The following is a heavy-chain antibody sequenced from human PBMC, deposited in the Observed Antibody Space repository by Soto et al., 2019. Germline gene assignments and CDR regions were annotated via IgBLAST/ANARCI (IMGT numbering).Heavy chain of an antibody. D-gene: IGHD3-10*01. V-gene: IGHV3-23*01. CDR3: AKDETLGVITMVRGVNNWFDP. Sequence: GGSLRLSCAASGFTFSSYAMSWVRQAPGKGLEWVSAISGSGGSTYYADSVKGRFTISRDNSKNTPYLQMKGLRAEDTAVYYCAKDETLGVITMVRGVNNWFDPWGQGTLVTVSS. CDR2: ISGSGGST. J-gene: IGHJ5*02. CDR1: GFTFSSYA.